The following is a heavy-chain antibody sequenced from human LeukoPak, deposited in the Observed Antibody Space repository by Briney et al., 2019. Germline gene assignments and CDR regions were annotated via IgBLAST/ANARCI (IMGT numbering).Heavy chain of an antibody. V-gene: IGHV3-23*01. CDR2: ISGSGGST. D-gene: IGHD4-23*01. CDR3: AKDEPDYGGNSGHYYYYGMDV. J-gene: IGHJ6*02. CDR1: GFTFSSYA. Sequence: PGGSLRLSCAASGFTFSSYAMSWVRQAPGKGLEWVSAISGSGGSTYYADSVKGWFTISRDNSKNTLYLQMNSLRAEDTAVYYCAKDEPDYGGNSGHYYYYGMDVWGQGTTVTVSS.